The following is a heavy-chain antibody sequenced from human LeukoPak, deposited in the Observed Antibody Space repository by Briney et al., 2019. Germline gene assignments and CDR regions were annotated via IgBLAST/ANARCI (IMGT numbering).Heavy chain of an antibody. J-gene: IGHJ4*02. CDR3: ARAFITMVRGVITPFDY. V-gene: IGHV3-30*04. D-gene: IGHD3-10*01. CDR1: GFTFSSYA. Sequence: GRSLRLSCAASGFTFSSYAMHWVRRAPGKGLEWVAVISYDGSNKYYADSVKGRFTISRDNSKNTLYLQMNSLRAEDTAVYYCARAFITMVRGVITPFDYWGQGTLVTVSS. CDR2: ISYDGSNK.